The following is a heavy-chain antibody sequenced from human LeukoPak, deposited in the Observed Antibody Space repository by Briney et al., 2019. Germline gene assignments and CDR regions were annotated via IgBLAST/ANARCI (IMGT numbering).Heavy chain of an antibody. V-gene: IGHV4-34*01. Sequence: PSAPLSLTCAVYGGSFSGYYWSWIRQPPGKGLEWIGEINHSGSTNYNPSLKSRVTISVDKSQNQFSLKLSSVTAADTAGYYCARVLVSGYDFWSGYYPAGSAFDIWGQGTMVTVSS. CDR3: ARVLVSGYDFWSGYYPAGSAFDI. J-gene: IGHJ3*02. CDR1: GGSFSGYY. D-gene: IGHD3-3*01. CDR2: INHSGST.